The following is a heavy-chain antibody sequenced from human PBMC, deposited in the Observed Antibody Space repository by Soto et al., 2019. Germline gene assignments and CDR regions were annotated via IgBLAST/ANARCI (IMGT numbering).Heavy chain of an antibody. J-gene: IGHJ6*02. CDR1: GGSLTNYG. CDR3: ARGDANKLGVTNYYGMDV. CDR2: IIPVVGTA. D-gene: IGHD3-10*01. V-gene: IGHV1-69*14. Sequence: QVQLVQSGAEVKKPGSSVKVSCKASGGSLTNYGVSWVRQAPGQGLEWMGGIIPVVGTANYAQKYQGRVTIAAAKCKRTVFMDVSSLKSEDTAVYYWARGDANKLGVTNYYGMDVWGQGTTVTVSS.